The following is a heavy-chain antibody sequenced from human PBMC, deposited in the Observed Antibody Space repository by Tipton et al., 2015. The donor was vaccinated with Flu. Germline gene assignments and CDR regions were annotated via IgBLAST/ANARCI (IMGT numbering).Heavy chain of an antibody. D-gene: IGHD4-11*01. CDR3: ARRDFSSYVSDPKSWFDP. CDR2: IHGSGST. V-gene: IGHV4-38-2*01. Sequence: TLSLTCAVSGDSIRNDYFWGWIRQPPGKGLEWIATIHGSGSTKYNPSLKSRVTISVDTSKNQFYLKMRSVTAADMAVYYCARRDFSSYVSDPKSWFDPWGQGILVTVSS. J-gene: IGHJ5*02. CDR1: GDSIRNDYF.